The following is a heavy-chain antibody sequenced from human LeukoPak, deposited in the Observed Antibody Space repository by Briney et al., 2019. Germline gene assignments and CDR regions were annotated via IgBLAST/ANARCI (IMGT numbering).Heavy chain of an antibody. CDR3: ARSKWGVYCSGGSCYGYYYYGMDV. J-gene: IGHJ6*02. Sequence: SETLSLTCAVYGGSFSGYYWSWIRQPPGKGLEWIGEINHSGSTNYNPSLKSRVTISVDTSKNQFSLRLSSVTAADTAVYYCARSKWGVYCSGGSCYGYYYYGMDVWGQGTTVTVSS. V-gene: IGHV4-34*01. CDR2: INHSGST. D-gene: IGHD2-15*01. CDR1: GGSFSGYY.